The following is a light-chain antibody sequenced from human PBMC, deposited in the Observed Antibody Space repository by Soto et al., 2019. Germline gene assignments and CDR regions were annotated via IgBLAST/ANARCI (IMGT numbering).Light chain of an antibody. V-gene: IGKV1-5*01. J-gene: IGKJ1*01. CDR3: QQYNSYSPT. Sequence: IQMTQSPSTLSASIGDRFTITCRASQSINNRLAWYQQMPGKAPNLLIYDASSLESGVPSRFRGSGSETEFTLTISGPQPDDFATYYCQQYNSYSPTFGQGTKVDIK. CDR1: QSINNR. CDR2: DAS.